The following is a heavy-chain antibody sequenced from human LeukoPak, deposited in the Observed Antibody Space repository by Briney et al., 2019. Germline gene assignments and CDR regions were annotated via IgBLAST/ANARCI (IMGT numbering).Heavy chain of an antibody. Sequence: ASVKVSCKASGYTFTGYYMHWVRQAPGQGLEWMGWINPNSGGTNYAQKFQGRVTMTRDTSISTAYMELSRLRSDDTAVYSCARASGTMVRGVIVGNGADYWGQGTLVTVSS. J-gene: IGHJ4*02. CDR3: ARASGTMVRGVIVGNGADY. V-gene: IGHV1-2*02. CDR1: GYTFTGYY. D-gene: IGHD3-10*01. CDR2: INPNSGGT.